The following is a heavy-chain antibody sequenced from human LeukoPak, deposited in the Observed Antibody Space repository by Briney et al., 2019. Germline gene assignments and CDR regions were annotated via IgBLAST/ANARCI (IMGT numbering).Heavy chain of an antibody. CDR2: INPNSGGT. CDR1: GYTFTGHY. Sequence: ASVKVSCKASGYTFTGHYMHWVRQAPGQGLEWMGRINPNSGGTNYAQEFQGRVTMTRDTSISTAYMELSRLRSDDTAVYYCAREYYDFWRSYYYMDVWGKGTTVTVSS. CDR3: AREYYDFWRSYYYMDV. V-gene: IGHV1-2*06. D-gene: IGHD3-3*01. J-gene: IGHJ6*03.